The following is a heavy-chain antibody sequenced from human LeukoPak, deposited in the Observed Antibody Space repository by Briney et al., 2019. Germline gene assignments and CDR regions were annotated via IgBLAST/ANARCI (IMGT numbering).Heavy chain of an antibody. D-gene: IGHD5-24*01. V-gene: IGHV4-61*01. Sequence: SETLSLTCTVSGGSVSSDSYYWSWIRQPPGKGLECIGHIYYNGNTNYSPSLKSRVAISIDTSKNQFSLKLNSVTAADTAVYYCARAGYNPNWFDPWGQGTLVTVSS. CDR2: IYYNGNT. CDR1: GGSVSSDSYY. CDR3: ARAGYNPNWFDP. J-gene: IGHJ5*02.